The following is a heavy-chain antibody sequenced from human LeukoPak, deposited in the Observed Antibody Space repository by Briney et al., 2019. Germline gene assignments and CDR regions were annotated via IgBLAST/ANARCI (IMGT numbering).Heavy chain of an antibody. D-gene: IGHD2-2*02. J-gene: IGHJ4*02. V-gene: IGHV3-30*04. Sequence: GGSLRLSCGACGFTFSSYGVQWVRQAPGKGLEWLAVISCDESDKYYADSVKGRFTISTDISKNTLHLEMNSLRAYDTDMYNCSRSQLQVCSYTTCYVFDRWGQGTLVTVSS. CDR2: ISCDESDK. CDR1: GFTFSSYG. CDR3: SRSQLQVCSYTTCYVFDR.